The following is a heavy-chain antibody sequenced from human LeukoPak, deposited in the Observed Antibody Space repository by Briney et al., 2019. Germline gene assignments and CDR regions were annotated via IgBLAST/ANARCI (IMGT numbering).Heavy chain of an antibody. CDR1: GGSFSGYY. J-gene: IGHJ4*02. CDR3: AGAAAGTYLDY. D-gene: IGHD6-13*01. Sequence: SETLSLTCAVYGGSFSGYYWSWIRQPPGKGLEWIGEINHSGSTYYNPSLKSRVTISVDTSKNQFSLKLSSVTAADTAVYYCAGAAAGTYLDYWGQGTLVTVSS. V-gene: IGHV4-34*09. CDR2: INHSGST.